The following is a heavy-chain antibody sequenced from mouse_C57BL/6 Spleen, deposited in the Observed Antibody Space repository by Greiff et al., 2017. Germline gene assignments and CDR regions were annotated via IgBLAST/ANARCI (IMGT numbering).Heavy chain of an antibody. V-gene: IGHV1-34*01. CDR2: IYPNNGGN. CDR3: ARVGYSNYEAWFAY. J-gene: IGHJ3*01. CDR1: GYTFTDYY. D-gene: IGHD2-5*01. Sequence: EVQLQQSGPELVKPGASVKLSCKASGYTFTDYYMHWVKQSHGKSLEWIGYIYPNNGGNGYNQKFKGKATLTVDKSSSTAYIELRSLTSEDSAVYYCARVGYSNYEAWFAYWGQGTLVTVSA.